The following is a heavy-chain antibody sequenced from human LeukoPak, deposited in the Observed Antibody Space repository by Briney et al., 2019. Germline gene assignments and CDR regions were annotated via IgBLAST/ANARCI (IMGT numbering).Heavy chain of an antibody. Sequence: GGSLRLSCAASGFTFNSYWMHWVRQAPGKGLEWVAVISYDGSNKYYADSVKGRFTISRDNSKNTLYLQMNSLRAEDTAVYYCARDASGTTFDYWGQGTLVTVSS. J-gene: IGHJ4*02. CDR3: ARDASGTTFDY. CDR2: ISYDGSNK. CDR1: GFTFNSYW. V-gene: IGHV3-30-3*01. D-gene: IGHD1-1*01.